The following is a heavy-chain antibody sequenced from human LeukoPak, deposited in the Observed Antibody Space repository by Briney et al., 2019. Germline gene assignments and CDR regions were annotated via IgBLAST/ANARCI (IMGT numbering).Heavy chain of an antibody. Sequence: ASVKVSCKASGYTFTSYGISWVRQAPGQGLEWMGWISAYNDNTNYAQKLQGRVTMTTDTSTSTAYMELRSLRSDDTAVYYCARGLSQGYSSNWFDPWGQGTLVTVSS. D-gene: IGHD6-13*01. J-gene: IGHJ5*02. CDR2: ISAYNDNT. CDR1: GYTFTSYG. V-gene: IGHV1-18*01. CDR3: ARGLSQGYSSNWFDP.